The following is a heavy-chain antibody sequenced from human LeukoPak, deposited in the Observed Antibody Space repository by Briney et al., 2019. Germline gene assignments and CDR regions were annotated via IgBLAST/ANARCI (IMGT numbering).Heavy chain of an antibody. V-gene: IGHV6-1*01. J-gene: IGHJ6*03. CDR3: ARAVLWFGDLDYYYYMDV. CDR2: TYYRSKWYN. CDR1: VDSLSMNSAT. D-gene: IGHD3-10*01. Sequence: SQTPSLTCALSVDSLSMNSATGNWIRQSPARGLEWLGRTYYRSKWYNDYAVSVKSRITINPDTSQNQFSLQLNSVTPEDTAVYYCARAVLWFGDLDYYYYMDVWGKGTTVTVSS.